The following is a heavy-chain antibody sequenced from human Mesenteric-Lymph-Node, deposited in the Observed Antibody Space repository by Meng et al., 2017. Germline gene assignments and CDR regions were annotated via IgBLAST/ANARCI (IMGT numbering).Heavy chain of an antibody. CDR3: ARGGSSSPLDWFDP. V-gene: IGHV3-30*04. CDR1: GFSFRNYD. Sequence: GGSLRLSCAASGFSFRNYDMHWVRQAPGKGLEWVAVISYDGAYEYYTDSVKGRFSISRDNSKNTLFVQMNSLRPEDTAVYYCARGGSSSPLDWFDPWGQGTLVTVSS. J-gene: IGHJ5*02. CDR2: ISYDGAYE. D-gene: IGHD2-2*01.